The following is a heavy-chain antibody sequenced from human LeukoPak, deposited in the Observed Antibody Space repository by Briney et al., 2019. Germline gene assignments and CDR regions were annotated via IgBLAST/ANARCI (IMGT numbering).Heavy chain of an antibody. D-gene: IGHD2-8*01. CDR3: ARGLRIVLMVYSSFNWFDP. Sequence: GGSLRLSCAASGFTFSSYSMNWVRQAPGKGLEWVSSISSSSSYIYYADSVKGRFTISRDNAKNSLYLQMNSLRAEDTAVYYCARGLRIVLMVYSSFNWFDPWGQGALAPVSS. CDR2: ISSSSSYI. V-gene: IGHV3-21*01. J-gene: IGHJ5*02. CDR1: GFTFSSYS.